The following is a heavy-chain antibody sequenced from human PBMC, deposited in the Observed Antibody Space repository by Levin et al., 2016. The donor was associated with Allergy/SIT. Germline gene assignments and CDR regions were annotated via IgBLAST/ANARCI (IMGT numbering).Heavy chain of an antibody. D-gene: IGHD3-9*01. CDR3: AKASRPTLGYDILTGTSLPLDH. CDR2: IDPTDSYT. V-gene: IGHV5-10-1*01. Sequence: GESLKISCKGSGYTSTTHWINWVRQMPGKGLEWMGRIDPTDSYTEYSPSFKGHITFSADRSINTAYLQWGSLKASDSGVYYCAKASRPTLGYDILTGTSLPLDHWGQGTLVTVSS. J-gene: IGHJ4*02. CDR1: GYTSTTHW.